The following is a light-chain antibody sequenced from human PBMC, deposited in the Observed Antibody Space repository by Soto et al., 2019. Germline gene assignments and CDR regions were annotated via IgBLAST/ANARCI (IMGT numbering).Light chain of an antibody. CDR1: SSDVGGYNY. V-gene: IGLV2-8*01. CDR2: DVN. Sequence: QSALPQPPSASGSPGPSVAISCSGTSSDVGGYNYVSWYQQHPGKAPKLMIYDVNKRPSGVPDRFSGSKSGNTASLTVSGLQAEDEADYYCISYAGSNKPAFGGGTKLTVL. CDR3: ISYAGSNKPA. J-gene: IGLJ2*01.